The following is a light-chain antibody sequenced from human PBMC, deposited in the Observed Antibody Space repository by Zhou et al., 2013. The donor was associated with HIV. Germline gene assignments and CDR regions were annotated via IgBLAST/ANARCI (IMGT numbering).Light chain of an antibody. J-gene: IGKJ1*01. Sequence: EIVLTQSPGTLSLSPGDRTTLSCRASQSISSNLAWYQQRPGQAPRLLIYGASTRATGIPARFSGSGSGTDFTLTISRLEPEDFAVYYCQQYGGSPTFGQGTKVEIK. CDR2: GAS. CDR3: QQYGGSPT. V-gene: IGKV3-20*01. CDR1: QSISSN.